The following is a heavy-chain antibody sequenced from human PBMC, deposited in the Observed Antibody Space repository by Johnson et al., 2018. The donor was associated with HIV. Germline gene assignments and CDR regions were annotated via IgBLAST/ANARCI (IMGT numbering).Heavy chain of an antibody. CDR1: GFTFSSYA. V-gene: IGHV3-30-3*02. CDR3: AKYRLLAVADHGGDAFDI. Sequence: QVQLVESGGGVVQPGRSLRLSCAASGFTFSSYAMHWVRQAPGKGLEWVAVISYDGSNKYYADSVKGRFTISRDNSKNTLYLQMNSLGAEDTAVYYCAKYRLLAVADHGGDAFDIWGQGTMVTVSS. J-gene: IGHJ3*02. D-gene: IGHD6-19*01. CDR2: ISYDGSNK.